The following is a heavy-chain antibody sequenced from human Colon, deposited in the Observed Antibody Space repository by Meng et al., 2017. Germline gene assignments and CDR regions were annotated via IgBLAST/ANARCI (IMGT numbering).Heavy chain of an antibody. CDR2: ISSTGKT. D-gene: IGHD1-26*01. V-gene: IGHV4-59*01. J-gene: IGHJ4*02. Sequence: QVQLQQSGPGLVKPSETLSLTCTVSGDSIHSYYWSWIRQPPGKGLEWIGHISSTGKTDYNPSLKSRVTISVETSKNQFSLRLTSVAAADTAVYYCARAPVGAITWFYFDYWGQGALVTVSS. CDR3: ARAPVGAITWFYFDY. CDR1: GDSIHSYY.